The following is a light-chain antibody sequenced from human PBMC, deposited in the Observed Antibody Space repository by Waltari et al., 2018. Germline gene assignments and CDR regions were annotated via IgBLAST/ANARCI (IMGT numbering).Light chain of an antibody. Sequence: EIVLTQSPATLSLSPGERATLSCRPSQTVRSYLAWYQQRPGQTPRLLILDASSRATGISAKFSGSGSGTDFTLTVSNLEPEDFAVYYCQQRSNWPYTFGQGTRVEIK. CDR1: QTVRSY. V-gene: IGKV3-11*01. CDR3: QQRSNWPYT. J-gene: IGKJ2*01. CDR2: DAS.